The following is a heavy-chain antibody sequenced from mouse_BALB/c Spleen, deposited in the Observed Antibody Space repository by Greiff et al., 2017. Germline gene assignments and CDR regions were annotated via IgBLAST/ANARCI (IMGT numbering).Heavy chain of an antibody. J-gene: IGHJ4*01. D-gene: IGHD1-2*01. V-gene: IGHV1S56*01. Sequence: QVQLKQSGPELVKPGASVRISCKASGYTFTSYYIHWVKQRPGQGLEWIGWIYPGNVNTKYNEKFKGKATLTADKSSSTAYMQLSSLTSEDSAVYFCAIYYGSSYYYAMDYWGQGTSVTVSS. CDR1: GYTFTSYY. CDR2: IYPGNVNT. CDR3: AIYYGSSYYYAMDY.